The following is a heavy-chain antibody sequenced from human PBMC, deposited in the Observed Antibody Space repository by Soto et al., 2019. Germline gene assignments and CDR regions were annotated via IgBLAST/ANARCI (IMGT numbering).Heavy chain of an antibody. J-gene: IGHJ4*02. Sequence: ASVKVSCKASGYTFTSYYMHWVRHAPGQGLEWMGIINPSGGSTSYAQKFQGRVTMTRDTSTSTVYMELSSLRSEDTAVYYCARDEVVPAAGVDYWGQGTLVPSPQ. CDR1: GYTFTSYY. V-gene: IGHV1-46*01. D-gene: IGHD2-2*01. CDR3: ARDEVVPAAGVDY. CDR2: INPSGGST.